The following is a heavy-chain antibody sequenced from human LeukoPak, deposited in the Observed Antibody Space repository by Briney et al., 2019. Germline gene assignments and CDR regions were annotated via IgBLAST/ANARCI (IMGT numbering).Heavy chain of an antibody. D-gene: IGHD5-24*01. J-gene: IGHJ4*02. Sequence: GGSLRLSCAASGFTVGSTYMSWVRQAPGKGLEWVSTIYSGGSTYYADSVKGRFTISRDNPKNAVYLQMSSLRAEDTAVYYCARDEDGYNYFSYWGQGTLVTVSS. CDR2: IYSGGST. CDR1: GFTVGSTY. V-gene: IGHV3-53*01. CDR3: ARDEDGYNYFSY.